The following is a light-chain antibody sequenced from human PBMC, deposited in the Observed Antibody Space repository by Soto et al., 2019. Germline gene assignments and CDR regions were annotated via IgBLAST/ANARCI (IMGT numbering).Light chain of an antibody. CDR3: QQYGISPLSI. V-gene: IGKV3-20*01. CDR1: QSVSSSY. CDR2: GAS. Sequence: EIVLTQSPGTLSLSPGERATLSCRASQSVSSSYLAWYQQKPGQAPRLLIYGASSRATGIPDRFSGSGSGTDFTLTISRLEPEDFAVYYCQQYGISPLSIFGQGTKLEIK. J-gene: IGKJ2*01.